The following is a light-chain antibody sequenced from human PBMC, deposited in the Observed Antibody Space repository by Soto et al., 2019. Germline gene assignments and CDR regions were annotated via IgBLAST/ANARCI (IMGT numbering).Light chain of an antibody. V-gene: IGKV3-15*01. CDR1: QSAISN. Sequence: EIVLTQSPDTLSVSPGARVAISCRASQSAISNLAWYQQKPVQTPRLLIYDASTRATDIPARFSGSGSGTDFTLSISSLQSEDSAVYYCQQYNNWPWTFGQGTKVDIK. CDR2: DAS. CDR3: QQYNNWPWT. J-gene: IGKJ1*01.